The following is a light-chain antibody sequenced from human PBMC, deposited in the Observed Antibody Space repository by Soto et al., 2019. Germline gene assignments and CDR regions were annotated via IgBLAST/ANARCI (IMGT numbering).Light chain of an antibody. CDR1: SSDIGDSRY. J-gene: IGLJ7*01. CDR2: EVS. CDR3: GSSTSGDTWV. V-gene: IGLV2-14*01. Sequence: QSVLTQPASVSGSPGQSITISCIGTSSDIGDSRYVSWYQHHPGKAPKVIIFEVSDRPSGVSSRFSGSKSGNTASLTISGLQAEDEADYYCGSSTSGDTWVFGGGTQLTVL.